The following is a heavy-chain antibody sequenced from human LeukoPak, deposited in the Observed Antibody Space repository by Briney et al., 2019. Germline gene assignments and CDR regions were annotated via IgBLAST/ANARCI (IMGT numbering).Heavy chain of an antibody. CDR3: ATAGKGYYMDV. Sequence: PSETLSLTCTVSGGSISSYYWSWIRQPPGKGLEWIGSIYYSGSTYYNPSLKSRVTISVDTSKNQFSLKLSSVTAADTAVYYCATAGKGYYMDVWGKGTTVTVSS. CDR1: GGSISSYY. CDR2: IYYSGST. V-gene: IGHV4-59*12. J-gene: IGHJ6*03.